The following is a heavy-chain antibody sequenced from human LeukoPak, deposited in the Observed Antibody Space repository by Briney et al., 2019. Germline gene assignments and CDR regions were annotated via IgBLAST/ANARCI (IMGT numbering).Heavy chain of an antibody. CDR1: GGSISSSSYY. V-gene: IGHV4-39*07. CDR2: IYYSGST. CDR3: ARASGYSSGWYQIPGFDP. Sequence: SETLSLTCTVSGGSISSSSYYWGWIRQPPGKGLEWIGSIYYSGSTYYNPSLKSRVTISVDTSKNQFSLKLSSVTAADTAVYYCARASGYSSGWYQIPGFDPWGQGTLVTVSS. D-gene: IGHD6-19*01. J-gene: IGHJ5*02.